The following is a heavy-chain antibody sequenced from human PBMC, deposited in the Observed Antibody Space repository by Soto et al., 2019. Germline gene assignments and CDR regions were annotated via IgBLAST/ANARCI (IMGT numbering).Heavy chain of an antibody. J-gene: IGHJ6*02. CDR2: ISGSGGST. V-gene: IGHV3-23*01. Sequence: GGALRVYCTASGFTFSSYAMSWVRQAPGKGLEWVSAISGSGGSTYYADSVKGRFTISRDNSKNTLYLQMNSLRAEDTAVYYCAKPSMVRGVTDYYYYGMDVWGQGTTVPVPS. D-gene: IGHD3-10*01. CDR3: AKPSMVRGVTDYYYYGMDV. CDR1: GFTFSSYA.